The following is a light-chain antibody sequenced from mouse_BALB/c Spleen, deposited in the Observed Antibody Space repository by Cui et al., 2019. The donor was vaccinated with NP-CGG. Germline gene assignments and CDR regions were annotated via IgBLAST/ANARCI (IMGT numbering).Light chain of an antibody. CDR1: TGAVTTSNY. Sequence: QAVVTQESALTTSPGETVTFTCRSSTGAVTTSNYANWVQEKPDHLFTGLIGGTNNRAPGVPARFSGSLIGDKAALTITGAQTEDEAIYFCALWYSNQWVFGGGTKLTVL. V-gene: IGLV1*01. CDR2: GTN. CDR3: ALWYSNQWV. J-gene: IGLJ1*01.